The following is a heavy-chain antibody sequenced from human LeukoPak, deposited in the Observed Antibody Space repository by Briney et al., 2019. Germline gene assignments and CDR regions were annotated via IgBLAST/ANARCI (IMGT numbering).Heavy chain of an antibody. CDR1: GGSISSSSYY. J-gene: IGHJ5*02. CDR3: ARFWSLPWREGNWFDP. CDR2: IYYSGST. V-gene: IGHV4-39*07. Sequence: SETLSLTCTVSGGSISSSSYYWGWIRQPPGKGLEWIGSIYYSGSTYYNPSLKSRVTISVDTSKNQFSLKLSSVTAADTAVYYCARFWSLPWREGNWFDPWGQGTLVTVSS. D-gene: IGHD3-3*01.